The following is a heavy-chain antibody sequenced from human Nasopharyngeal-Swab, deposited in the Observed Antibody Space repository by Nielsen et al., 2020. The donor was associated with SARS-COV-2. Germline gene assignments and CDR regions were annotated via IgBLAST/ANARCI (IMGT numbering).Heavy chain of an antibody. CDR3: ARADRGGSFFSQYYYYTDV. D-gene: IGHD1-26*01. CDR1: GFTFNNYA. CDR2: ISNDGSAK. V-gene: IGHV3-30*03. Sequence: GGSLRLSCATFGFTFNNYAMHWVRQAPGKGLEWVAVISNDGSAKFYVDSVKGRFSISRDTSKSTVYLQMNSLRPEDTGLYYCARADRGGSFFSQYYYYTDVWGTGTTVTVSS. J-gene: IGHJ6*03.